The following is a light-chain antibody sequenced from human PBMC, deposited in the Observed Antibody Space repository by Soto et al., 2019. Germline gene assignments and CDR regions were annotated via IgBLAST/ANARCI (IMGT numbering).Light chain of an antibody. CDR2: LGS. J-gene: IGKJ1*01. V-gene: IGKV2-28*01. Sequence: DIVMTQSPLSLPVTPGEPASISCRSSQSLQHSNGHTYLDWYLQKPGQSPQILIYLGSNRASGVPDRFSGSGSGTDFTLKISRVEAADVGVYYCMQALQTPRTFGQGTKVEIK. CDR3: MQALQTPRT. CDR1: QSLQHSNGHTY.